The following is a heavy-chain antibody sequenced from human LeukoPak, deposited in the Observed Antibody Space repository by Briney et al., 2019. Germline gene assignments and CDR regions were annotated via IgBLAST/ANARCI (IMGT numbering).Heavy chain of an antibody. D-gene: IGHD2-15*01. V-gene: IGHV3-66*02. J-gene: IGHJ6*03. CDR1: EFSVGSNY. CDR3: ARVRLGYCSGGSCSRGGTPMDV. Sequence: GGSLRLSCAASEFSVGSNYMTWVRQAPGKGLEWVSLIYSGGSTYYADSVKGRFTISRDNSKNTLYLQMNSLRAEDTALYYCARVRLGYCSGGSCSRGGTPMDVWGKGTTVTISS. CDR2: IYSGGST.